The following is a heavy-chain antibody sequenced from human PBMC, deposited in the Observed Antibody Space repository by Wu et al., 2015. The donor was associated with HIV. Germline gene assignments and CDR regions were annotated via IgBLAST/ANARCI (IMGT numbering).Heavy chain of an antibody. D-gene: IGHD3-16*01. CDR1: GNSFIGHY. Sequence: QDQLVQSGAEVKRPGASVKVSCKASGNSFIGHYFHWVRQAPGKGLEWMGWVNPRGGTKYAQNFQGRVTMKRDTMELSRLTYDDTAVYYCATVRGEYTFGPSPTAWAVWGRRDRRSIVSS. V-gene: IGHV1-2*02. CDR3: ATVRGEYTFGPSPTAWAV. J-gene: IGHJ6*02. CDR2: VNPRGGT.